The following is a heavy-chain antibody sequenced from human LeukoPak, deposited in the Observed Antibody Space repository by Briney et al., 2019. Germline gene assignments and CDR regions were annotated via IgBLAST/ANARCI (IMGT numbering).Heavy chain of an antibody. V-gene: IGHV4-39*02. CDR2: ISSSGNT. CDR3: ARLGAGPTHYDFRSGYSSFYFDY. CDR1: GGSTSGGNYY. D-gene: IGHD3-3*01. J-gene: IGHJ4*02. Sequence: SETLSLTCIVSGGSTSGGNYYWGWIRRPPGKGLEWIGGISSSGNTYYNPSLKSRITISVDTSKNHFSLKLSSVTAADTAVYYCARLGAGPTHYDFRSGYSSFYFDYRGQGTLVTVSS.